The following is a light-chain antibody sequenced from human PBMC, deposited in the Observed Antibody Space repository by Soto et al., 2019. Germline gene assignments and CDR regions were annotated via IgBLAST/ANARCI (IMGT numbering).Light chain of an antibody. J-gene: IGKJ5*01. Sequence: EIVMTQSPATLSVSPGERSTLSCRASQSVSTNLAWYQQKPGQAPRPLIYGASSRATGIPDRFSGSGSGTDFTLTISRLEPEDFAVYYCQQYGSSGITFGQGTRLEIK. CDR3: QQYGSSGIT. V-gene: IGKV3-20*01. CDR2: GAS. CDR1: QSVSTN.